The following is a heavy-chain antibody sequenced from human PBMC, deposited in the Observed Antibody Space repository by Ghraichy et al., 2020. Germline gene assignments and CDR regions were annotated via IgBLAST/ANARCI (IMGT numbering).Heavy chain of an antibody. CDR1: GGSFSGYY. CDR2: INHSGST. CDR3: ARTRGTYGSCCFLGY. V-gene: IGHV4-34*01. Sequence: SETLSLTCTVYGGSFSGYYWSWIRQPPGKGLEWIGEINHSGSTNYNPSLKSRVTISVDTSKNQFSLKLSSVTAADTAVYYCARTRGTYGSCCFLGYWGQGTLVTVSS. D-gene: IGHD6-13*01. J-gene: IGHJ4*02.